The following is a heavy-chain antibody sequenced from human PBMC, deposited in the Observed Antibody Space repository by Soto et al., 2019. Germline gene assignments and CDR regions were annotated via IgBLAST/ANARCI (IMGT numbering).Heavy chain of an antibody. V-gene: IGHV5-10-1*01. CDR1: GYTFTSYW. Sequence: PGESLKISCKGSGYTFTSYWITWVRQMPGKGLEWMGRIDPSDSSTNYSPSFQGHVTISTDKSITTAHLQWSSLKVSDTAMYYCAATGYTYAYNFDHWGKGPQVTSPQ. CDR3: AATGYTYAYNFDH. CDR2: IDPSDSST. D-gene: IGHD5-18*01. J-gene: IGHJ4*02.